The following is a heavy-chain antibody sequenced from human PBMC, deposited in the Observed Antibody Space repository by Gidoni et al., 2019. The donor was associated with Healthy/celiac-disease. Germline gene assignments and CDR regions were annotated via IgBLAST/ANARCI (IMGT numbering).Heavy chain of an antibody. CDR1: GFPFADYA. J-gene: IGHJ6*02. D-gene: IGHD3-10*01. V-gene: IGHV3-43*02. Sequence: EVQLVESGGGVVQPGGSLRLSCAASGFPFADYAIHWVRQAPGKGLEWVSLISGDGGSTYYADSVKGRFTISRDNSKNSLYLQMNSLRTEDTALYYCAKNPGPHTPLWFGELSWLYYYYYGMDVWGQGTTVTVSS. CDR3: AKNPGPHTPLWFGELSWLYYYYYGMDV. CDR2: ISGDGGST.